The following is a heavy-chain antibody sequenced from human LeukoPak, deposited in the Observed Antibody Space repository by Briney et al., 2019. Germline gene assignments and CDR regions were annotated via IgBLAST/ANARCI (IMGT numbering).Heavy chain of an antibody. Sequence: PGGSLRLSCAASGFTFSSYAMSWVRQAPGKGLEWVSAISGSGDSTYYADSVKGRFTISRDNSKNTLYLQMNSLRAEDTAVYYCAKRGESIMISFEGVPRWFDPWGQGTLVTVSS. CDR1: GFTFSSYA. V-gene: IGHV3-23*01. D-gene: IGHD3-16*01. CDR3: AKRGESIMISFEGVPRWFDP. CDR2: ISGSGDST. J-gene: IGHJ5*02.